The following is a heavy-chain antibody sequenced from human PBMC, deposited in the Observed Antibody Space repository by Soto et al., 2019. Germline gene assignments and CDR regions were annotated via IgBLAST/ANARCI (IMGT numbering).Heavy chain of an antibody. CDR1: GFTFSSYV. CDR2: IWYDGSNE. Sequence: PGWSLRLSCGASGFTFSSYVMHWVRQAPGKGLEWVALIWYDGSNEYYADSVKGRFTISRDNSKNTMFLQMNTLRAEDTAVYDCARDRYSYCGAECSSTPRAVWGQGTTVPVS. CDR3: ARDRYSYCGAECSSTPRAV. J-gene: IGHJ6*02. V-gene: IGHV3-33*01. D-gene: IGHD2-21*01.